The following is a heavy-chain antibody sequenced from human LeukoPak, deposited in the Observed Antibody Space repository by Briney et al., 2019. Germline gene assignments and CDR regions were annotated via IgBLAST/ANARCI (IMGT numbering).Heavy chain of an antibody. D-gene: IGHD6-19*01. CDR3: ARGGWYEGTLSSHNFDY. CDR2: ISAYNGNT. V-gene: IGHV1-18*01. CDR1: GYTFTSYG. J-gene: IGHJ4*02. Sequence: GASVKVSCKASGYTFTSYGISWVQQAPGQGLEWMGWISAYNGNTNYAQKLQGRVTMTTDTSTSTAYMELRSLRSDDTAVYYCARGGWYEGTLSSHNFDYWGQGTLVTVSS.